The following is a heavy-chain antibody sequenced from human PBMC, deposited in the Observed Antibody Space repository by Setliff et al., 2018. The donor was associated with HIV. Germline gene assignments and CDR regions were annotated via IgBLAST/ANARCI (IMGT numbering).Heavy chain of an antibody. J-gene: IGHJ6*02. CDR3: ARDFYSSTSGAVPD. D-gene: IGHD6-6*01. V-gene: IGHV3-53*01. Sequence: GGSLRLSCAASGFTVSRYYMSWVRQAPGKGLEWVSIIYSGGTTYYADSVKGRFTISRDNSKNTLYLQMNNLRVEDTAVYYCARDFYSSTSGAVPDWGQGTAVTVSS. CDR1: GFTVSRYY. CDR2: IYSGGTT.